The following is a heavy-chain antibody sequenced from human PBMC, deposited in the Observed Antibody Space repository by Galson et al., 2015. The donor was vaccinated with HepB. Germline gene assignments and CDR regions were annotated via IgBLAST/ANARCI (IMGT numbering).Heavy chain of an antibody. CDR1: GFTFSSYA. D-gene: IGHD3-3*01. CDR2: ISGSGGST. J-gene: IGHJ4*02. Sequence: SLRLSCAASGFTFSSYAMSWVRQAPGKGLEWVSAISGSGGSTYYADSVKGRFTISRDNSKNTLYLQMNSLRAEDTAVYYCAKDWGFLECLLDYWGQGTLVTVSS. CDR3: AKDWGFLECLLDY. V-gene: IGHV3-23*01.